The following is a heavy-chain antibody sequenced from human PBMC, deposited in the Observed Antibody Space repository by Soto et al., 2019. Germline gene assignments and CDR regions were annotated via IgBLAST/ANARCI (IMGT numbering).Heavy chain of an antibody. CDR2: IIPILGIA. J-gene: IGHJ3*02. V-gene: IGHV1-69*02. CDR1: GGTFSSYT. CDR3: ARVVAGSFGDAFDI. Sequence: QVQLVQSGAEVKKPGSSVKVSCKASGGTFSSYTISWVRQAPGQGLEWMGRIIPILGIANYAQKFQGSVTITADKATSTAYMELSSLRSEDTAVYYCARVVAGSFGDAFDIWGQGTMVTVSS. D-gene: IGHD6-19*01.